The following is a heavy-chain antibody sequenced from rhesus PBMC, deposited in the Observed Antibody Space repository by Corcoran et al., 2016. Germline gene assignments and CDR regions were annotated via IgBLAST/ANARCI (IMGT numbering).Heavy chain of an antibody. V-gene: IGHV4-173*01. CDR3: ARENYSSGLAY. J-gene: IGHJ4*01. CDR1: GGSISSNY. CDR2: STGIGRIT. Sequence: QVQLQESGPGLVKPSETLSLTCAVSGGSISSNYWSWLRQAPGKGLEGSGRSTGIGRITEYNPNVKSRVTISADTSKEQFSMKRSSGTGADADVYCCARENYSSGLAYWGQGVLVTGSS. D-gene: IGHD6-31*01.